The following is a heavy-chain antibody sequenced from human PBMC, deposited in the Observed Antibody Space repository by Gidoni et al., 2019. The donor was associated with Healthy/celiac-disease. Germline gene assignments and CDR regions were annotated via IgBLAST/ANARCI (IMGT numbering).Heavy chain of an antibody. CDR1: GGSISSGGYY. Sequence: QVQLQESGPGLVKPSQTLSLTCTVSGGSISSGGYYWSWIRQHPGKGLEWIGYIYYSGSTYYNPSLKSRVTISVDTSKNQFSLKLSSVTAADTAVYYCARVLGVVVPAAIGWFDPWGQGTLVTVSS. CDR3: ARVLGVVVPAAIGWFDP. D-gene: IGHD2-2*02. CDR2: IYYSGST. V-gene: IGHV4-31*03. J-gene: IGHJ5*02.